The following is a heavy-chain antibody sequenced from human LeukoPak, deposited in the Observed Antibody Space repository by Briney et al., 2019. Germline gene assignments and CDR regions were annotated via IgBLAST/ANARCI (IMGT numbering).Heavy chain of an antibody. CDR2: ISDDGRKR. Sequence: GGSLRLSCTASGFAFRSHAMHWVRQAPGKGLEWVAVISDDGRKRYYADSVKGRFSISRDTKNTLYLQMNSLRVEDTAVYYCARDGSRGGLDIWGQGTMVTVSS. D-gene: IGHD5-12*01. V-gene: IGHV3-30*19. CDR1: GFAFRSHA. CDR3: ARDGSRGGLDI. J-gene: IGHJ3*02.